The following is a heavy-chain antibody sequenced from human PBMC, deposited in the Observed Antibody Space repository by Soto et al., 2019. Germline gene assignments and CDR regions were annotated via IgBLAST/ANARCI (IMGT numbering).Heavy chain of an antibody. D-gene: IGHD3-22*01. CDR1: GYTFTSYG. J-gene: IGHJ5*02. V-gene: IGHV1-18*01. CDR3: ARGYIMRYYDSSGSGWFDP. CDR2: ISAYNGNT. Sequence: ASVKVSCKASGYTFTSYGISWVRQAPGQGLEWMGWISAYNGNTNYAQKLQGRVTMTTDTSASTAYMELRSLRSDDTAVYYCARGYIMRYYDSSGSGWFDPWGQGTLVTVSS.